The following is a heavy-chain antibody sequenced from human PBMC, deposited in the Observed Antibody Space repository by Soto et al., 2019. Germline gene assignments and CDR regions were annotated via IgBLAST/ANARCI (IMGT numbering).Heavy chain of an antibody. J-gene: IGHJ2*01. Sequence: SETLSLTCAVYVGSFSGHYWAWIRQPPGKGLEWIGEINHSGSTNYNPSLKSRVTISADTSKNQFSLKLSSVTAADTAVYYCARSVQWQGYWYFDLWGRGTLVTVSS. CDR3: ARSVQWQGYWYFDL. V-gene: IGHV4-34*01. CDR1: VGSFSGHY. CDR2: INHSGST. D-gene: IGHD6-19*01.